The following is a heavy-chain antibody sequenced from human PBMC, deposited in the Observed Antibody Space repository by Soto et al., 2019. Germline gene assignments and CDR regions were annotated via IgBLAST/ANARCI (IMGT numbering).Heavy chain of an antibody. Sequence: QVQLVQSGAEVKKPGSSVKVSCKASGGTFSSYAISWVRQAPGQGLEWMGGIIPIFGTANYAQKFQGRVTITEDEATSTAYMELSSLRSEDTAVYYCARDQGIVVVIGGGAFDIWCQGTMVTVSS. CDR3: ARDQGIVVVIGGGAFDI. CDR2: IIPIFGTA. D-gene: IGHD3-22*01. CDR1: GGTFSSYA. V-gene: IGHV1-69*01. J-gene: IGHJ3*02.